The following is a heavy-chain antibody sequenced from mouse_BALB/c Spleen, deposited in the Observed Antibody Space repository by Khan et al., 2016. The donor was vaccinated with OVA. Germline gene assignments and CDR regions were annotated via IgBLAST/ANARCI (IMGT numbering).Heavy chain of an antibody. CDR2: IYPGSGDI. CDR3: ARGGYGTSGAY. J-gene: IGHJ3*01. CDR1: GYIFTDYV. D-gene: IGHD1-1*01. Sequence: QVRLQQSGPELVKPGASVKMSCKASGYIFTDYVLTWVKQRTGQGLEWIGEIYPGSGDIYYNEKFKGKATLTADKSSKIAYIQLNSLTSEDSAVYVCARGGYGTSGAYWGQGTLVTVSA. V-gene: IGHV1-81*01.